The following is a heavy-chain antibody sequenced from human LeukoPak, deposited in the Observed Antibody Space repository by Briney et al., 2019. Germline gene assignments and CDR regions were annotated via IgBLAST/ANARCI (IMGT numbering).Heavy chain of an antibody. CDR1: GYTFTSYY. CDR3: AREPPYDSSESTNAFDI. CDR2: INPSGGST. J-gene: IGHJ3*02. Sequence: ASVKVSCNASGYTFTSYYMHWVRQAPGQGLEWMGIINPSGGSTSYAQKFQGRVTMTRDTSTSTVYMELSRLRSEDTAVYYCAREPPYDSSESTNAFDIWGQGTMVTVSS. V-gene: IGHV1-46*03. D-gene: IGHD3-22*01.